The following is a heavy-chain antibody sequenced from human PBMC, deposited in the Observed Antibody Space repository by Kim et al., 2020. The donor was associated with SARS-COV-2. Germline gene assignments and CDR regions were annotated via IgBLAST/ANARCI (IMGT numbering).Heavy chain of an antibody. CDR1: GGSISSSSYY. Sequence: SETLSLTCTVSGGSISSSSYYWGWIRQPPGKGLEWIGSIYYSGSTYYNPSLKSRVTISVDTSKNQFSLKLSSVTAADTAVSYCARLPGIAAAGIDYWGQGTLVTVSS. CDR3: ARLPGIAAAGIDY. CDR2: IYYSGST. J-gene: IGHJ4*02. V-gene: IGHV4-39*01. D-gene: IGHD6-13*01.